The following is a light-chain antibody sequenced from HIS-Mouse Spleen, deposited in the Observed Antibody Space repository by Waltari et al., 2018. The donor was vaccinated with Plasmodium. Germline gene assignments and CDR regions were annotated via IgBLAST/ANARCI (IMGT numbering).Light chain of an antibody. CDR3: QQYNNWSFT. V-gene: IGKV3-15*01. CDR2: GAS. Sequence: ELVMTQSPATLSLSPGEQPTLSCRASQSVSSNLAWYKQKPGQAPRLLIYGASTRATGIPARFSGSGSGTEFTLTISSLQSEDFAVYYCQQYNNWSFTFGPGTKVDIK. J-gene: IGKJ3*01. CDR1: QSVSSN.